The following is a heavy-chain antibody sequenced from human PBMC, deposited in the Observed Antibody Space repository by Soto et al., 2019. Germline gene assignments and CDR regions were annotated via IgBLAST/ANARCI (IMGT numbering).Heavy chain of an antibody. Sequence: SETLSLTCTVSGGSISSYYWSWIRQPPGKGLEWIGYIYYSGSTNYNPSLKSRVTISVDTSKNQFSLKLSSVTAADTAVYYCASQLPSRPYYYYGMDVWGQGTTVTVSS. V-gene: IGHV4-59*01. CDR2: IYYSGST. D-gene: IGHD2-2*01. CDR1: GGSISSYY. CDR3: ASQLPSRPYYYYGMDV. J-gene: IGHJ6*02.